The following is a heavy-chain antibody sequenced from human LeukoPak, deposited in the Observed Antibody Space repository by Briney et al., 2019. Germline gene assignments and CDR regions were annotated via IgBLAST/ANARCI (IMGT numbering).Heavy chain of an antibody. J-gene: IGHJ4*02. D-gene: IGHD1-26*01. Sequence: GGSLRLSCAASGFTFSSYGMHWVRQAPGKGLEWVAFIRYDGSNKYYADSGKGRFTISRDNSKNTLYLQMNSLRAEDTAVYYCAKDRVIVGATIFDYWGQGTLVTVSS. V-gene: IGHV3-30*02. CDR1: GFTFSSYG. CDR2: IRYDGSNK. CDR3: AKDRVIVGATIFDY.